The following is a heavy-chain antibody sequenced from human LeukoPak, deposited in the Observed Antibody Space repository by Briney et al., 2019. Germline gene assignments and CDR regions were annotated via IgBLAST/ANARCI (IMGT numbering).Heavy chain of an antibody. CDR1: GGTFSSHA. D-gene: IGHD3-9*01. Sequence: SVKVSCKASGGTFSSHAISWVRQAPGQGLEWMGGIIPIFGTANYARKFQGRVTITADESTSTAYMELSSLRSEDTAVYYCARVFLTGYGGANWFDPWGQGTLVTVSS. CDR2: IIPIFGTA. V-gene: IGHV1-69*13. J-gene: IGHJ5*02. CDR3: ARVFLTGYGGANWFDP.